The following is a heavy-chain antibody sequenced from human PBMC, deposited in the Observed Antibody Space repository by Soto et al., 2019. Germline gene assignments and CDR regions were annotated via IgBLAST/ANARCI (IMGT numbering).Heavy chain of an antibody. Sequence: GGSLRLSCAASGFTFSSYWMSWVRQAPGKGLEWVANIKQDGSEKYYVDSVKGRFTISRDNAKNSLYLQMNSLRAEDTAVYYCAGADYDYESNWFDPWGQGTLVTVSS. CDR2: IKQDGSEK. CDR3: AGADYDYESNWFDP. D-gene: IGHD3-16*01. V-gene: IGHV3-7*04. J-gene: IGHJ5*02. CDR1: GFTFSSYW.